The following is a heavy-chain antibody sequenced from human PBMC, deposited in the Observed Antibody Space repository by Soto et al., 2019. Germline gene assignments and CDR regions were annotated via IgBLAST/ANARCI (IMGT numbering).Heavy chain of an antibody. J-gene: IGHJ6*02. V-gene: IGHV1-69*06. CDR3: ARGVEQRDGRTLYYGMDV. Sequence: QVQLVQSGAEVKKPGSSVKVSCKASGGTFSSYAISWVRQAPGQGLEWMGGIIPIFGTANYAQKFQGRVTITADKSTSTAYMELSSLRSEDTAVYYCARGVEQRDGRTLYYGMDVWGQGTTVTVSS. CDR2: IIPIFGTA. CDR1: GGTFSSYA. D-gene: IGHD6-25*01.